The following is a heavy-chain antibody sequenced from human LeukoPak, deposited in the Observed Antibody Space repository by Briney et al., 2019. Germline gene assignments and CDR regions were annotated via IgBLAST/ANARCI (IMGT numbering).Heavy chain of an antibody. CDR3: ARGDHSSGYYDLNFDY. Sequence: ASVKVSCKASEYTFTGYYMHWVRQAPGQGLEWMGWINPNSGGTQYAQNFQGRVTMTRDMSISTAYMELSRLRSDDTAVYYCARGDHSSGYYDLNFDYWGRGSLVTVSS. CDR2: INPNSGGT. J-gene: IGHJ4*02. V-gene: IGHV1-2*02. CDR1: EYTFTGYY. D-gene: IGHD3-22*01.